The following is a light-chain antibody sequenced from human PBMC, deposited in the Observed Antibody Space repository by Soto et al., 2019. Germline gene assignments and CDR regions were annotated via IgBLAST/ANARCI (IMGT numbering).Light chain of an antibody. CDR1: SSDLGGYNY. J-gene: IGLJ1*01. CDR2: EVS. Sequence: QSALTQPPSASGSPGQSVTISCTGTSSDLGGYNYVSWYQQHPGKAPKLMIYEVSKRPSGVPDRFSGSKSGNTASLTVSGLQAEDEGDYYCSSYAGSNNYVFGTGTKVTVL. V-gene: IGLV2-8*01. CDR3: SSYAGSNNYV.